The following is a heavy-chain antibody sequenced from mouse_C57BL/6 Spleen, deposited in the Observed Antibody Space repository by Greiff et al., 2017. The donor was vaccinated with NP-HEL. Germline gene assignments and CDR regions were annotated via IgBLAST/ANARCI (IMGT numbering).Heavy chain of an antibody. CDR1: GYTFTSYG. CDR3: ARWMDYDWFAD. CDR2: IYPRSGNT. V-gene: IGHV1-81*01. J-gene: IGHJ3*01. D-gene: IGHD2-4*01. Sequence: QVQLQQSGAELARPGASVKLSCKASGYTFTSYGISWVKQRTGQGLEWIGEIYPRSGNTYYNEKFKGKATLTADKSSSTAYMELRSLTSEDYAVYFWARWMDYDWFADWGQGTLVTVSA.